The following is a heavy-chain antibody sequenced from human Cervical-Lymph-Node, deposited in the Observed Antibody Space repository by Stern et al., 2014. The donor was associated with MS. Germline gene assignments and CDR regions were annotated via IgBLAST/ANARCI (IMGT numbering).Heavy chain of an antibody. CDR1: GYTFTSYA. J-gene: IGHJ4*02. Sequence: QVQLVQSGAEVRKPGASVKVSCKASGYTFTSYAMNWVRQAPGQRLEWMGGINAGTGNTKYSQKFQARVTLTRYTSASTAYMELSSLRSEDTAVYYCAKEGANDCFDYWGQGTLVTVSS. V-gene: IGHV1-3*01. CDR2: INAGTGNT. CDR3: AKEGANDCFDY.